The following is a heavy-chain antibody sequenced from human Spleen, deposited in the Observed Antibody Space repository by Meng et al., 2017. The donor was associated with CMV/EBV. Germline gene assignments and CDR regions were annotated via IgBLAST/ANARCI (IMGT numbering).Heavy chain of an antibody. CDR1: GFNFDDYA. V-gene: IGHV3-9*01. Sequence: GGSLRLSCVASGFNFDDYAMQWVRQGPGKGLEWVSGISWNTGTIGYADSVKGRFTISRDNAKKSVYLQMNNLRPDDTALYYCAKDRGGGVGRFEAFDLWGQGAVVTVSS. J-gene: IGHJ3*01. CDR3: AKDRGGGVGRFEAFDL. D-gene: IGHD3-10*01. CDR2: ISWNTGTI.